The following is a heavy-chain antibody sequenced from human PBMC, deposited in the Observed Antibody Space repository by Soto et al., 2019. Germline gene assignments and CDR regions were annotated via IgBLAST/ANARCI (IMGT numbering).Heavy chain of an antibody. J-gene: IGHJ4*02. D-gene: IGHD2-2*01. CDR1: GFTLGAYA. V-gene: IGHV3-49*04. Sequence: EVQLVDSGVGLVQPGQSLRLSCTGSGFTLGAYAMSWVRQAPGKGLEWVGSIRSRAYGGTTEYAASVKGRFTISRHASKSIAYLQMNSLKPADTAVYYCARYRLAKDLSDFVYWCQGTLVTVSS. CDR2: IRSRAYGGTT. CDR3: ARYRLAKDLSDFVY.